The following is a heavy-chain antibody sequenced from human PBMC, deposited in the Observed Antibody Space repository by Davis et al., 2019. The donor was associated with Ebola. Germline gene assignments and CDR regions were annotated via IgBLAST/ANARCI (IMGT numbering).Heavy chain of an antibody. Sequence: PSETLSLTCAVYGGSFSGYYWSWIRQPPGKGLEWIGEINHSGSTNYNPSLKSRVTISVDTSKNQFSLKLSSVTAADTAVYYCARVGWVRMWFDPWGQGTLVTVSS. D-gene: IGHD6-19*01. V-gene: IGHV4-34*01. J-gene: IGHJ5*02. CDR2: INHSGST. CDR1: GGSFSGYY. CDR3: ARVGWVRMWFDP.